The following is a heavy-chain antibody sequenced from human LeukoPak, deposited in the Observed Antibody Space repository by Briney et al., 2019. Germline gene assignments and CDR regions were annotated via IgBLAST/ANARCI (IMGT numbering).Heavy chain of an antibody. J-gene: IGHJ5*02. CDR3: AKKDSGGWFDP. Sequence: GGSLRLSCAASGFTFKNYAMNWVRQSPGQGLEWVSTISGDAVTSWYADSVKGRFTVSRDNSKNIVFLQMNNLRAEDTAVYYCAKKDSGGWFDPWGQGTLVAVPS. CDR2: ISGDAVTS. CDR1: GFTFKNYA. V-gene: IGHV3-23*01. D-gene: IGHD6-19*01.